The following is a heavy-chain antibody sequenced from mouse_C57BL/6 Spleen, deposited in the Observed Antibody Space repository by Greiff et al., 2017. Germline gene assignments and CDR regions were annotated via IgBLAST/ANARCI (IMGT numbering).Heavy chain of an antibody. D-gene: IGHD1-1*01. Sequence: QVQLQQPGAELVKPGASVKLSCKASGYTFTSYWMHWVKQRPGQGLEWIGMIHPNSGSTNSNEKFKSKATLTVDKSSSTAYMQLSSLTSEDSAVYYCARGDYYGSRGGYFDVWGTGTTVTVSS. V-gene: IGHV1-64*01. CDR3: ARGDYYGSRGGYFDV. J-gene: IGHJ1*03. CDR2: IHPNSGST. CDR1: GYTFTSYW.